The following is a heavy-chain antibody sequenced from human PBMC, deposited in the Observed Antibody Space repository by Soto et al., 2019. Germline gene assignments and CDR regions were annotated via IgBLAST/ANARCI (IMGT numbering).Heavy chain of an antibody. D-gene: IGHD6-13*01. CDR1: GGSISSGGYY. V-gene: IGHV4-31*03. Sequence: PSETLSLTCTVSGGSISSGGYYWSWIRQHPGKGLEWIGYIYYSGSTYYNPSLKSRVTISVDTSKNQFSLKLSSVTAADTGMYYCARNGGNTWYYFDSWGQGTVVTVSS. CDR3: ARNGGNTWYYFDS. J-gene: IGHJ4*02. CDR2: IYYSGST.